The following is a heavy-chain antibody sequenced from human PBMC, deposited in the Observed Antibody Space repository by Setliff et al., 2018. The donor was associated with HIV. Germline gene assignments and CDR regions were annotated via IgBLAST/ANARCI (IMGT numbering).Heavy chain of an antibody. J-gene: IGHJ4*02. CDR3: ARDPHYFDNTGYNSWFYFDY. Sequence: SETLSLTCTVSGGSISSGSYYWSWHRQPAGKGLEWLGSIYYRGSTYYNPSLKSRVTISVDTSKNQYSLNLSSFTAADTAVYYFARDPHYFDNTGYNSWFYFDYWGQGMLVTVS. CDR1: GGSISSGSYY. D-gene: IGHD3-22*01. V-gene: IGHV4-39*07. CDR2: IYYRGST.